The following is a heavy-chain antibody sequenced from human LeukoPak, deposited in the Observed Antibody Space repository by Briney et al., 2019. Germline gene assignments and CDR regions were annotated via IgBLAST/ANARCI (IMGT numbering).Heavy chain of an antibody. Sequence: ASVKVSCKASGYTFTSYGISWVRQAPGQGLEWMGWISAYNGNTNYAQKLQGRVTMTTDTSTSTAYMELRSLRSDDTAVYYCARDWGETYYDFWSGYYTGMGANYYGMDVWGQGTTVTVSS. CDR2: ISAYNGNT. CDR1: GYTFTSYG. D-gene: IGHD3-3*01. CDR3: ARDWGETYYDFWSGYYTGMGANYYGMDV. J-gene: IGHJ6*02. V-gene: IGHV1-18*01.